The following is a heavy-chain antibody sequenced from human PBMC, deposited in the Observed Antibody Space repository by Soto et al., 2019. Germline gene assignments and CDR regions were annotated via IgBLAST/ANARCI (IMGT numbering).Heavy chain of an antibody. D-gene: IGHD2-21*01. Sequence: QVQLVQSGAEVRKPGASVKVSCKASGYTFGSYVISWVRQAPGQGLEWMVCISTYNHNTDYAQRRQSRVTMTTDTSTSTAYMDLRSMRLDDTAVYYCVRRLCENSDAFDIWGQGTKVTVTS. J-gene: IGHJ3*02. V-gene: IGHV1-18*01. CDR3: VRRLCENSDAFDI. CDR2: ISTYNHNT. CDR1: GYTFGSYV.